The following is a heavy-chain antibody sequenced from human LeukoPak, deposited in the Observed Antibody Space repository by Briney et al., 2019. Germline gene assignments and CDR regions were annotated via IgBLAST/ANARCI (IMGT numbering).Heavy chain of an antibody. D-gene: IGHD1-26*01. Sequence: SGGSLRLSCAASGFTFSSYSMNWVRQAPGKGLEWVSSISSSSSYIYYADSVKGRFTISRGNAKNSLYLQMNSLRAEDTAVYYCARVYRWESAFDIWGQGTMVTVSS. CDR2: ISSSSSYI. J-gene: IGHJ3*02. CDR3: ARVYRWESAFDI. CDR1: GFTFSSYS. V-gene: IGHV3-21*01.